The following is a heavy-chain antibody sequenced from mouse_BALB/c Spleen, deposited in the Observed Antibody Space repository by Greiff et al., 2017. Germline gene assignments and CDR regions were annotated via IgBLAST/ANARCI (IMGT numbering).Heavy chain of an antibody. CDR1: GYSITSGYY. CDR3: ARDPYRYGAMDY. CDR2: ISYDGSN. J-gene: IGHJ4*01. V-gene: IGHV3-6*02. D-gene: IGHD2-14*01. Sequence: EVKLQESGPGLVKPSQSLSLTCSVTGYSITSGYYWNWIRQFPGNQLEWMGYISYDGSNNYNPSLKNRISITRDTSKNQFFLKLNSVTTEDTATYYCARDPYRYGAMDYWGQGTSVTVSS.